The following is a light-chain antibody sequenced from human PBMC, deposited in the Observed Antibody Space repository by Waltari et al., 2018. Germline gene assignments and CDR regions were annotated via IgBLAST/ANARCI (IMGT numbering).Light chain of an antibody. V-gene: IGLV2-11*01. CDR2: DVF. CDR3: SSYAGPA. J-gene: IGLJ2*01. CDR1: YVGEYDY. Sequence: QSDLTQPRSVSGSPGQAVTISCTGTYVGEYDYVSWYQHHPDKAPKLIIYDVFNRPSGVPDRLSGSRSGATASLTISGLRPEDEATYYCSSYAGPAFGGGTKLTV.